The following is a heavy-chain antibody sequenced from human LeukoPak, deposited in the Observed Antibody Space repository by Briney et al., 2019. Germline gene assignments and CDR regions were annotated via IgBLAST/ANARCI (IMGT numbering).Heavy chain of an antibody. D-gene: IGHD1-26*01. J-gene: IGHJ3*02. Sequence: SETLSLTCAVYGGSFSAYYWSWIRQPPGKGLEWIGYIYYSGNTNYNPSLKSRVTISVDTSKNQISLKLSSVTAADTAVYYCARHKWELDAFDIWGQGTRVTVSS. CDR3: ARHKWELDAFDI. CDR2: IYYSGNT. V-gene: IGHV4-59*08. CDR1: GGSFSAYY.